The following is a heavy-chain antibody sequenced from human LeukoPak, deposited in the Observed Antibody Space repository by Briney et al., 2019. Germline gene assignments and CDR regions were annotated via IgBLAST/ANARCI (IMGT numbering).Heavy chain of an antibody. CDR3: AREGGFYRPLDY. CDR1: GFDVSSNS. Sequence: PGGSLRLSCAASGFDVSSNSMSWVRQPTGKGLEWIGEVHLDGRTNYNPSLKSRLIMSVDLPENHISLKLTSVTAADTAVYYCAREGGFYRPLDYSGQGALVTVSS. CDR2: VHLDGRT. V-gene: IGHV4-4*02. J-gene: IGHJ4*02. D-gene: IGHD3-3*01.